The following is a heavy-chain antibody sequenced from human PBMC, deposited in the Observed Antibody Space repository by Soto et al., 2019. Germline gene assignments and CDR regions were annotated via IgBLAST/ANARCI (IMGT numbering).Heavy chain of an antibody. Sequence: QVQLVESGGGVVQPGRSLRLSCAASGFTFSSYGMHWVRQAPGKGLEWVAVISYDGSNKYYADSVKGRFTISRDNSKNTLYLQMISLRAEDTAVYYCAKETRLGAFDIWGQGTMVTVSS. CDR1: GFTFSSYG. CDR3: AKETRLGAFDI. V-gene: IGHV3-30*18. J-gene: IGHJ3*02. CDR2: ISYDGSNK.